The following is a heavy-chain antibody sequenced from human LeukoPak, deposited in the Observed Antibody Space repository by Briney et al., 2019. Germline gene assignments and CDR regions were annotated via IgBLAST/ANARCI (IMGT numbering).Heavy chain of an antibody. CDR3: AGENSAIFGVVINWFDP. J-gene: IGHJ5*02. Sequence: ASVKVSCKASGYTFTSYGISWVRQAPGQGLEWMGWISAYNGNTNYAQKLQGRVTMTTDTSTSTAYMELRSLRSDDTAVYYCAGENSAIFGVVINWFDPWGQGTLVTVSS. V-gene: IGHV1-18*01. D-gene: IGHD3-3*01. CDR2: ISAYNGNT. CDR1: GYTFTSYG.